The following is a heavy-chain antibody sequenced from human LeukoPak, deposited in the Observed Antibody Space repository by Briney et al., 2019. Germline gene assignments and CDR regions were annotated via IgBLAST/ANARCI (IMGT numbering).Heavy chain of an antibody. CDR2: MNPNSGNT. Sequence: ASVTVSCKASGYTFTSYGISWVRQAPGQGLEWMGWMNPNSGNTGYAQKFQGRVTMTRNTSISTAYMELSSLRSEDTAVYYCARASRFLEWLLSRYYFDYWGQGTLVTVSS. CDR3: ARASRFLEWLLSRYYFDY. CDR1: GYTFTSYG. J-gene: IGHJ4*02. D-gene: IGHD3-3*01. V-gene: IGHV1-8*02.